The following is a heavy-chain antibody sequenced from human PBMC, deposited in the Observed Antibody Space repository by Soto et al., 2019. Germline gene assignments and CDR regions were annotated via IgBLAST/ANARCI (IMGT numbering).Heavy chain of an antibody. CDR2: IYYSGST. V-gene: IGHV4-59*01. CDR3: ARDSGVRGVVDY. J-gene: IGHJ4*02. CDR1: GGSISSYY. D-gene: IGHD3-10*01. Sequence: PSETLSLTCTVSGGSISSYYWSWIRQPPGKGLEWIGYIYYSGSTNYNPSLKSRVTISVDTSKNQFSLKLSSVTAADTAVYYCARDSGVRGVVDYWGQGTLVTVSS.